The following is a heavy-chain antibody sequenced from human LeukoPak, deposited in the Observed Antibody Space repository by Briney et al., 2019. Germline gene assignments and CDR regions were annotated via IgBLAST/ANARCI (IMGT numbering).Heavy chain of an antibody. CDR3: ARFYCRRTNCYFDY. CDR2: ISSNGGST. D-gene: IGHD2-2*01. CDR1: GFTFSTYT. J-gene: IGHJ4*02. V-gene: IGHV3-64*02. Sequence: GGSLRLSCVASGFTFSTYTMDWVRQAPGKGLEYVSAISSNGGSTYYADSVNGRFTVSRDNSKSTLYLQMGSLRAEDMAVYYCARFYCRRTNCYFDYWGQGTLVTVSS.